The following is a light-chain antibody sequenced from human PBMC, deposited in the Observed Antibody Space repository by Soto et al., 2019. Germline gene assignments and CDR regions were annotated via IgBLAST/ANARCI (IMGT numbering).Light chain of an antibody. CDR2: TAS. CDR1: QSISNY. J-gene: IGKJ4*01. CDR3: QQSYSTPL. V-gene: IGKV1-39*01. Sequence: DIQMTQSPSSLSASVGDRVTITCRASQSISNYLNWYQQKPGKAPKLLIYTASTLESGVPSRFSGSGSGTDFTLTISSLQPEDFANYYCQQSYSTPLFGGGTKVEIK.